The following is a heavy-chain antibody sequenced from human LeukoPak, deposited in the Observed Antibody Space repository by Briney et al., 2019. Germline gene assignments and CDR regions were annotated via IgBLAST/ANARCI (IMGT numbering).Heavy chain of an antibody. CDR3: ARENIAAAGYYFDY. CDR1: GFTFSSYG. Sequence: AGSLSLSCAASGFTFSSYGMHWVRQAPGKGLERVAVIWYDGSNKYYADSVKGRFTISRDNSKNTLYLQMNSLRAEDTAVYYCARENIAAAGYYFDYWGQGTLVTVSS. J-gene: IGHJ4*02. D-gene: IGHD6-13*01. CDR2: IWYDGSNK. V-gene: IGHV3-33*01.